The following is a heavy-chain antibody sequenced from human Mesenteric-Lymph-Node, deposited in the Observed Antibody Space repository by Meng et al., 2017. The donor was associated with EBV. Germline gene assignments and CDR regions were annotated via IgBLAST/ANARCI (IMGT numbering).Heavy chain of an antibody. J-gene: IGHJ4*02. V-gene: IGHV1-18*01. D-gene: IGHD5-12*01. CDR1: GYTFTGYG. CDR2: ISGHNGNT. Sequence: QVQLVQSGAGVKWPGASVKVSCKASGYTFTGYGISWVRQAPGQGLDWMGWISGHNGNTNYAQKFQGRVTLTTDTSTSTAYMELRSLRSDDTAVYYCVRDGDGIVPSINFDYWGQGTLVTVSS. CDR3: VRDGDGIVPSINFDY.